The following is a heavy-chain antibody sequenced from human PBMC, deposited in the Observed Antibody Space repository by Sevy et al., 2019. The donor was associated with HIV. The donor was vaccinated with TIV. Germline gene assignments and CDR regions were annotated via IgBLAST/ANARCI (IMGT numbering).Heavy chain of an antibody. D-gene: IGHD1-26*01. CDR1: GFTFSSYA. Sequence: GGSLRLSCAASGFTFSSYAMHCVRQAPGKGLEWVAVISYDGSNKYYADSVKGRFTISRDNSKNTLYLQMNSLRSEDTAVYYCWPLHWEYDAFDIWGQGTMVTVSS. J-gene: IGHJ3*02. V-gene: IGHV3-30-3*01. CDR2: ISYDGSNK. CDR3: WPLHWEYDAFDI.